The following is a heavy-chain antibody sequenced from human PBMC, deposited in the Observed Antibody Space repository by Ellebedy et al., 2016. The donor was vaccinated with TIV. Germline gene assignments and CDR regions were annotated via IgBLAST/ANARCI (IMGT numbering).Heavy chain of an antibody. CDR1: GGSISTYY. CDR2: IYYNENT. J-gene: IGHJ6*02. Sequence: MPSETLSLTCTVSGGSISTYYWSWFRQPPGKGLEWIGYIYYNENTNYNPSLKSRVTILVDASKNQFSLTLSAVTAADTAVYYCTRDRASDYFGMDVWGQGTTVTVSS. V-gene: IGHV4-59*01. CDR3: TRDRASDYFGMDV.